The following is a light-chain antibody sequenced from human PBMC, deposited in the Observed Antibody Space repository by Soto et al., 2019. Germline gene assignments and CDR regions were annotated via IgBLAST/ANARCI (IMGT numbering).Light chain of an antibody. CDR2: FAS. J-gene: IGKJ4*01. Sequence: EIVLTQSPGTLSLSPGEGATLSCRASQNVASSYLAWYQQQPGQAPRLLLYFASNRATGIPDRFSGSGSGTDFTLTISRLEPEDFAVYYCQHYGSSPFTFGGGTKVEIK. V-gene: IGKV3-20*01. CDR1: QNVASSY. CDR3: QHYGSSPFT.